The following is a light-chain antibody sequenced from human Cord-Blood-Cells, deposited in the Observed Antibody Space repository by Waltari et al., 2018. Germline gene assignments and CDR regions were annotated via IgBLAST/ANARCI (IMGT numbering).Light chain of an antibody. CDR3: CSYAGSVV. J-gene: IGLJ2*01. CDR2: EGS. Sequence: QSALTQPASVPGSPGQSITISCTGTSSDVGSYNLVSWYQQHPGKAPKLMIYEGSKRPSGVSNRFSGSKSGNTASLTISGRQAEDEADYYCCSYAGSVVFGGGTKLTVL. CDR1: SSDVGSYNL. V-gene: IGLV2-23*01.